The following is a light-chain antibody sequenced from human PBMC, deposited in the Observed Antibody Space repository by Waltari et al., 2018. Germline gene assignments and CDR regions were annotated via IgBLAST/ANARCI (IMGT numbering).Light chain of an antibody. Sequence: DIVMTQSPDSLAVSLGERATINCKSRQRVLYSSNNKNYLAWYQQKPGQPPKLLIYWASTRESGVPDRFSGSGSGTDFTLTISSLQAEDVAVYYCQQYYSTVTFGQGTKLEIK. J-gene: IGKJ2*01. V-gene: IGKV4-1*01. CDR1: QRVLYSSNNKNY. CDR2: WAS. CDR3: QQYYSTVT.